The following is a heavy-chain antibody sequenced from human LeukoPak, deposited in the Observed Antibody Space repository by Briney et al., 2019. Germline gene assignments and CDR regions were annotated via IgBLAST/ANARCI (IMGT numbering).Heavy chain of an antibody. CDR3: ARVGSEEGYYFDY. Sequence: AGGSLRRSCAASGFTFDDYGMSWVRQVPGKGLEWVSGINWNGGSTGYADSVKGRLTISRDNAKNSLYLQMNSLRAEDTALYYCARVGSEEGYYFDYWGQGTLVTVSS. V-gene: IGHV3-20*04. CDR2: INWNGGST. CDR1: GFTFDDYG. D-gene: IGHD2-15*01. J-gene: IGHJ4*02.